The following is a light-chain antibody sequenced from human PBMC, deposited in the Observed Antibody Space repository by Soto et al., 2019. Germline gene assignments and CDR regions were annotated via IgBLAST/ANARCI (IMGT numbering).Light chain of an antibody. J-gene: IGLJ3*02. Sequence: QSALSQPASVSGSPGQSITISCTGTSSDVGGFEYVSWYQQHPGKAPRLLIYEVIKRPSGVPDRFSGSKSGNSASLTVSGLQGEDEADYFCSSYAGSDNLVFGGGTKLTVL. CDR2: EVI. V-gene: IGLV2-8*01. CDR3: SSYAGSDNLV. CDR1: SSDVGGFEY.